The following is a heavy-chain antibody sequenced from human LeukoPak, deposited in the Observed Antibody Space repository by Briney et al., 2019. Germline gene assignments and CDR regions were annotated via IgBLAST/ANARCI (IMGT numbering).Heavy chain of an antibody. V-gene: IGHV4-34*01. CDR2: INHSGST. Sequence: SDTLAITCAVKGGYFSGYYWSWIRKPPGKGLEWIGEINHSGSTNYNPSLKSRVTISVDTSKNQFSLRLSSVTAADTAVYYCARVLEGSSGQHWYFDLWGRGTLVTVSS. CDR1: GGYFSGYY. J-gene: IGHJ2*01. CDR3: ARVLEGSSGQHWYFDL. D-gene: IGHD6-19*01.